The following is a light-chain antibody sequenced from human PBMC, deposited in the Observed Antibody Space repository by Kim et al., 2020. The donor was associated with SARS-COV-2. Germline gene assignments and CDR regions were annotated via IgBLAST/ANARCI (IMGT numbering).Light chain of an antibody. J-gene: IGKJ4*01. Sequence: GDRVTITCRASQSITSYLNWYQQKPGKAPKLLIYAASSLQSGVPSRFSGNGSGTDFTLTISSLQPEDFATYYCQQSYSTPPLTFGGGTKV. CDR3: QQSYSTPPLT. CDR1: QSITSY. V-gene: IGKV1-39*01. CDR2: AAS.